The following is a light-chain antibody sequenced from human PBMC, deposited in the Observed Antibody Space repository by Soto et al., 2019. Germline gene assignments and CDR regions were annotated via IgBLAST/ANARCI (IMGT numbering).Light chain of an antibody. V-gene: IGLV2-8*01. J-gene: IGLJ1*01. Sequence: QSVLTQPPSAPGSPGQSVTISCTGTSSDVGGYDYVSWYQQRQGKAPNLLIHEVTKRPSGVPDRFSGSKSGNTASLTVSGLQAEDEADYYCSSYAGRTLYVFGTGTKVTVL. CDR2: EVT. CDR1: SSDVGGYDY. CDR3: SSYAGRTLYV.